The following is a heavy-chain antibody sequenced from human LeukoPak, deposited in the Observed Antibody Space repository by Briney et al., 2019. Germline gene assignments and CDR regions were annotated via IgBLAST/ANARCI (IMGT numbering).Heavy chain of an antibody. CDR3: AREWGYYDY. D-gene: IGHD3-22*01. CDR2: ISSSGGAI. CDR1: GFTFSSIE. J-gene: IGHJ4*02. V-gene: IGHV3-48*03. Sequence: PGGSLRFSCAASGFTFSSIEMNWVRQAPGKGLEWLSYISSSGGAIYYADSVKGRFTISRDNAKNSLYLQMNSLRAEDTAVYYCAREWGYYDYWGQGALVTVSS.